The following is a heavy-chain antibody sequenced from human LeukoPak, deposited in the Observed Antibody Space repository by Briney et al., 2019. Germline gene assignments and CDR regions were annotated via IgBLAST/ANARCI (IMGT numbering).Heavy chain of an antibody. CDR1: GFTLSGYA. D-gene: IGHD4-23*01. Sequence: PGGSLRLSCAASGFTLSGYAMHWVRQAPGKGLEYVSAISSNGGSTYYANSVKGRFTISRDNSKNTLYLQMGSLRAEDMAVYYCAREPGGKALRSPFDYWGQGTLVTVSS. V-gene: IGHV3-64*01. CDR2: ISSNGGST. CDR3: AREPGGKALRSPFDY. J-gene: IGHJ4*02.